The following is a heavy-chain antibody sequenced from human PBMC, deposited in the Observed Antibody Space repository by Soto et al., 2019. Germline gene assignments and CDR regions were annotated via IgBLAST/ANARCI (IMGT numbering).Heavy chain of an antibody. CDR3: ARGQYYDFWSGYHLSHFDY. CDR1: GYTFPSYD. J-gene: IGHJ4*02. D-gene: IGHD3-3*01. Sequence: QVQLVQSGAEVKKPGASVKVSCKASGYTFPSYDINWVRQATGQGLEWMGWMNPNSGNTGYAQKFQGRVTMTRNTSKSTAYMELSSLRSEDTAVYYCARGQYYDFWSGYHLSHFDYWGQGTLVTVSS. CDR2: MNPNSGNT. V-gene: IGHV1-8*01.